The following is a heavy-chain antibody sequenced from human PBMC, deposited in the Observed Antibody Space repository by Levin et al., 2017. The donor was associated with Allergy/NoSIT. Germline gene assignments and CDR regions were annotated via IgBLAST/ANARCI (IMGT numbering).Heavy chain of an antibody. Sequence: ASVKVSCKASGYTFTSYAMHWVRQAPGQRLEWMGWINAGNGNTKYSQKFQGRVTITRDTSASTAYMELSSLRSEDTAVYYCARDRVTHVTMVRGVLNWFDPWGQGTLVTVSS. V-gene: IGHV1-3*01. D-gene: IGHD3-10*01. CDR1: GYTFTSYA. CDR2: INAGNGNT. CDR3: ARDRVTHVTMVRGVLNWFDP. J-gene: IGHJ5*02.